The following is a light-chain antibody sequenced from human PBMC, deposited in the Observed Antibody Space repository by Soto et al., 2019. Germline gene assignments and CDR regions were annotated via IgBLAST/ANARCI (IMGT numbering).Light chain of an antibody. CDR3: SSYTASSTAV. CDR2: NVN. V-gene: IGLV2-14*03. J-gene: IGLJ1*01. Sequence: QSALTQPASVSGSPGQSITISCTGTSSDVGGYNFVSWYQQHPGKAPKLIIYNVNNRPSGLSNRFSGSKSGNTASLTISGLQAEDEADYYCSSYTASSTAVFGPGTQLTVL. CDR1: SSDVGGYNF.